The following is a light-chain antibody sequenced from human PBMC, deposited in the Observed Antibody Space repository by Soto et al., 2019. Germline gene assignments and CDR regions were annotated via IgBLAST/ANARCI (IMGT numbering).Light chain of an antibody. CDR3: QQLHSYTIT. CDR1: QGISTF. V-gene: IGKV1D-16*01. CDR2: FAS. J-gene: IGKJ5*01. Sequence: IQMTQSPSSLSASVGHTLTINSRASQGISTFLAWYHKKPGKAPKSLIYFASSLQSGVPSRFTGSGSGIDFTLTISRLQTEDFATYYCQQLHSYTITFGQGTRLEIK.